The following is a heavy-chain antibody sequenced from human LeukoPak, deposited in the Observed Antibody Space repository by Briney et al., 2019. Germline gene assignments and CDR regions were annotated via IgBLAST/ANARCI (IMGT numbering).Heavy chain of an antibody. Sequence: ASVKVSCKASGYTFTGYYMHWVRQAPGQGLEWMGWINPNSGGTNYAQKFQGRVTMTRDTSISTAYMELSRLRSDDTAVYYCARDATDYYDSSGYYQLNYYYMDVWGKGTTVTVSS. CDR2: INPNSGGT. CDR1: GYTFTGYY. V-gene: IGHV1-2*02. D-gene: IGHD3-22*01. J-gene: IGHJ6*03. CDR3: ARDATDYYDSSGYYQLNYYYMDV.